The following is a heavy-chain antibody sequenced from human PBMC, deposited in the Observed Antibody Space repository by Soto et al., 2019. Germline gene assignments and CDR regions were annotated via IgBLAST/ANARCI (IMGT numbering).Heavy chain of an antibody. CDR1: GGSISGGTYY. CDR2: INYSGST. Sequence: SETMSLTCTVSGGSISGGTYYCGWLRQPPGRGRDWMRSINYSGSTNYNPALKSRVTISVDTSKNQFSLKLSSGTAADKAIYYCARLASCGTDCYALDDWGQGSLVTVSS. CDR3: ARLASCGTDCYALDD. J-gene: IGHJ4*02. D-gene: IGHD2-21*02. V-gene: IGHV4-39*01.